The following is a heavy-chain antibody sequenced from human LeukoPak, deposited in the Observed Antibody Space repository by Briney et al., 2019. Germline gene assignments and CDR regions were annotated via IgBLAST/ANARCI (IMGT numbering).Heavy chain of an antibody. J-gene: IGHJ4*02. D-gene: IGHD6-19*01. Sequence: GGSLRLSCVGSGFTFNTYWIHWVRQAPGKGLVWVSRVNEDGSETNYADSVKGRFTLSRDNAESSLYLQMNSLRAEDTAVYYCVRNLAVAGTCFDSWGQGTLVTVSS. CDR3: VRNLAVAGTCFDS. CDR2: VNEDGSET. CDR1: GFTFNTYW. V-gene: IGHV3-74*01.